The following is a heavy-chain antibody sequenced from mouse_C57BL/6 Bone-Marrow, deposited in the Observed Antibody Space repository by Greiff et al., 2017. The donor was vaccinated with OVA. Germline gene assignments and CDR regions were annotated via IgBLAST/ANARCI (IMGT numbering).Heavy chain of an antibody. D-gene: IGHD2-2*01. CDR2: IDPENGDT. J-gene: IGHJ3*01. CDR1: GFNIKDDY. V-gene: IGHV14-4*01. Sequence: VHVKQSGAELVRPGASVKLSCTASGFNIKDDYMHWVKQRPEQGLEWIGWIDPENGDTAYASKFQGKATITADTSSNTAYLQLSSLTSEDTAVYYCTSIYYGYDGEASWFAYWGQGTLVTVSA. CDR3: TSIYYGYDGEASWFAY.